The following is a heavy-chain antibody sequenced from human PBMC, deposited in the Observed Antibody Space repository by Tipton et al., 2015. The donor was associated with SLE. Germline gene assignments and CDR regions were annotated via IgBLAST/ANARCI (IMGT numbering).Heavy chain of an antibody. CDR2: ISSSGSTI. V-gene: IGHV3-48*04. CDR3: ARGGKISPRAGAFDI. CDR1: GFTFSIYS. J-gene: IGHJ3*02. D-gene: IGHD3-3*02. Sequence: SLRLSCAASGFTFSIYSTNWVRQAPGKGLEWVSYISSSGSTIYYADSVKGRFTISRDNAKNSLYLQMNSLRAEDTAVYYCARGGKISPRAGAFDIWGQGTMVTVSS.